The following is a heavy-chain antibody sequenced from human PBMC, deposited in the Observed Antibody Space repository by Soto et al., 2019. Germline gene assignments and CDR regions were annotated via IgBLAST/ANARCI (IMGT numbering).Heavy chain of an antibody. CDR2: ISSSSSYI. V-gene: IGHV3-21*01. CDR1: GFTFSSYS. D-gene: IGHD6-13*01. J-gene: IGHJ4*02. Sequence: EVQLVESGGGLVKPGGSLRLSCAASGFTFSSYSMNWVRQAPGKGLEWVSSISSSSSYIYYADSVKGRFTISRDNAKNSLYLQMNSLRAEDTAVYYCARVTAAPECLDYWGQGTLVTVSS. CDR3: ARVTAAPECLDY.